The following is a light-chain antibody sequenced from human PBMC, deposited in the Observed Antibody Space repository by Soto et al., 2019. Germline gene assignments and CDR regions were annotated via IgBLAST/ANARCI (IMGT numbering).Light chain of an antibody. CDR3: QQYNNWPPIT. J-gene: IGKJ5*01. V-gene: IGKV3-15*01. CDR1: QSVSSN. Sequence: TQSPATGSVSPVERATLSCRASQSVSSNLAWYQQKPGQAPRLLIYGASTRATGIPARFSGSGSGTEFTLTISSLQSEDFAVYYCQQYNNWPPITFGQGTRLEIK. CDR2: GAS.